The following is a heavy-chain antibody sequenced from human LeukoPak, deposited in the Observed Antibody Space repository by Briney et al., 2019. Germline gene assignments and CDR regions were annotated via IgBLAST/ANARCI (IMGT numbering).Heavy chain of an antibody. CDR2: IKQDGSEK. Sequence: GGSLRLSCAASGFTFSRHWMSWVRQAPGKGLEWVANIKQDGSEKYYVDSVKGRFTISRDNAKNSLYLQMNSLRAEDTAVYYCARDNGYGWFDPWGQGTLVTVSS. D-gene: IGHD5-18*01. V-gene: IGHV3-7*01. J-gene: IGHJ5*02. CDR3: ARDNGYGWFDP. CDR1: GFTFSRHW.